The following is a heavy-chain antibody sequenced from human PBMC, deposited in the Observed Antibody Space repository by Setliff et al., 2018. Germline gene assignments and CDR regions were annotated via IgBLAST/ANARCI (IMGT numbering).Heavy chain of an antibody. CDR2: ISPSGST. D-gene: IGHD4-4*01. J-gene: IGHJ5*01. CDR3: AGRDYSGGDS. V-gene: IGHV4-4*07. Sequence: PSETLSLTCSVSGGSINRDYWNWIRQPAGKGLEWIGHISPSGSTTYNPSVKSRVTISLDTSKNHFSLKLSSVTAADTAVYYCAGRDYSGGDSWGHGTLVTVSS. CDR1: GGSINRDY.